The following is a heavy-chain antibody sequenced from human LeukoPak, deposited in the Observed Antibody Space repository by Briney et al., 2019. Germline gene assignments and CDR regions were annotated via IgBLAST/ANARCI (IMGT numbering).Heavy chain of an antibody. CDR2: FYYSGST. CDR1: GGSIRISSYY. D-gene: IGHD3-22*01. J-gene: IGHJ3*02. V-gene: IGHV4-39*01. Sequence: PSETLSLTCTVSGGSIRISSYYWGWIRQPPGKGLEWIGSFYYSGSTYYNPSLKSRLTISVDTSKTQFSLKLSSVTAADTAVYYCARRSYDSSGYSVFDIWGQGTIVTVCS. CDR3: ARRSYDSSGYSVFDI.